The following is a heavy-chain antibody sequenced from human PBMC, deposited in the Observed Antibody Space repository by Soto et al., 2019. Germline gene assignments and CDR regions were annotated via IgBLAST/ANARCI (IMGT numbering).Heavy chain of an antibody. V-gene: IGHV3-74*01. CDR3: ARDPEDGGGP. J-gene: IGHJ5*02. Sequence: GGSLRLSCAASGFTLSIYWMHWVRQVPGKGLVWVSRINSDGSSTTYADTVKGRFTISRDNAKNTLYLQMNSLRAEDTAVYYWARDPEDGGGPWGQGTLVTVSS. D-gene: IGHD2-21*01. CDR1: GFTLSIYW. CDR2: INSDGSST.